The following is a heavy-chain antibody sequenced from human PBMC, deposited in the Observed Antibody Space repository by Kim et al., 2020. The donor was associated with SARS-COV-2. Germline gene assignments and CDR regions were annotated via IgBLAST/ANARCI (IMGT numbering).Heavy chain of an antibody. CDR2: IYYSGST. J-gene: IGHJ5*02. D-gene: IGHD4-17*01. CDR3: ARLTVTKNWFDP. V-gene: IGHV4-39*01. CDR1: GGSISSSSYY. Sequence: SETLSLTCTVSGGSISSSSYYLGWIRQPPGKGLEWIGSIYYSGSTYYNPSLKSRVTISVDTSKNQFSLKLSSVTAADTAVYYCARLTVTKNWFDPWGQGTLVTVSS.